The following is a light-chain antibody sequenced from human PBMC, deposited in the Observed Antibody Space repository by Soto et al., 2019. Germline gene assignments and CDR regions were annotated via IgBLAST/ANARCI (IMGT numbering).Light chain of an antibody. J-gene: IGLJ3*02. CDR3: QSYDNSLSGWV. V-gene: IGLV1-40*01. Sequence: QLVLTQPPSVSGAPGQRVTISCTGSSSNIGAGYDVHWYQQLPGTTPKLVIYANTNRPSGVPDRFSGSNSGTSASLAITGLQAEDEADYYCQSYDNSLSGWVFGGGTQLTVL. CDR2: ANT. CDR1: SSNIGAGYD.